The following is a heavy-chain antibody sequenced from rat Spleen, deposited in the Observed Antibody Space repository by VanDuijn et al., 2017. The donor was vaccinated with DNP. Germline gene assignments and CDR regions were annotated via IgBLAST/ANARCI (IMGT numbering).Heavy chain of an antibody. CDR1: GFSLTNYS. CDR2: MWYDGDT. J-gene: IGHJ3*01. V-gene: IGHV2-32*01. D-gene: IGHD1-2*01. CDR3: ARSPETSYIYFPWAY. Sequence: QVQLKESGPGLVQPSQTLSLTCTVSGFSLTNYSVNWVRQPSGKGPEWMGKMWYDGDTAYNSALKSRLSISRDTYKSQVFLKMNSLQTEDTATYYCARSPETSYIYFPWAYWGQGTLVIVSS.